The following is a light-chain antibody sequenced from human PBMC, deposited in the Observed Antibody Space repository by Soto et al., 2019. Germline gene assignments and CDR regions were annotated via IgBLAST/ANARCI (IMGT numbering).Light chain of an antibody. Sequence: QSVLTQPASVSGSPGQSITISCTGSIRDVGGFNYVSWYQHHPGRAPKLIIYDVTKWPSGISCRFSGSKSGTTASLTISGLQPEDEADYYCSSYTTTSSLMVFGGGTKLTVL. CDR2: DVT. CDR3: SSYTTTSSLMV. V-gene: IGLV2-14*03. CDR1: IRDVGGFNY. J-gene: IGLJ2*01.